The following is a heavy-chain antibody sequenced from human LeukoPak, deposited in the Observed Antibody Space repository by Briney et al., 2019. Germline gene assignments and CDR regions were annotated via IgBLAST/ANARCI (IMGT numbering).Heavy chain of an antibody. CDR3: VRDQSYSDSSGWVYYYYGMDV. V-gene: IGHV1-69*04. CDR2: IIPILGIA. CDR1: GGTFSSYA. Sequence: SVKVSCKASGGTFSSYAITWVRQAPGQGLEWMGRIIPILGIANYAQKFQGRVTITADKSTGTAYMELSSLRSEDTAVYYCVRDQSYSDSSGWVYYYYGMDVWGQGTTVPVSS. D-gene: IGHD3-22*01. J-gene: IGHJ6*02.